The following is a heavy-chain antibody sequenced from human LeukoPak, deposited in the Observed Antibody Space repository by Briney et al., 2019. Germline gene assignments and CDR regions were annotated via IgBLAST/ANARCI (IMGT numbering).Heavy chain of an antibody. D-gene: IGHD1-26*01. J-gene: IGHJ4*02. CDR3: ARQSFAPFQVGPETPIES. V-gene: IGHV4-34*01. CDR2: MNHSGST. CDR1: GGAFSGYS. Sequence: SETLTLTCAVYGGAFSGYSWSWIRQPPGKGLEWIGEMNHSGSTNYNPSLKSRVTVSVDTSKNQFSLNLNSVTAADTAVYYCARQSFAPFQVGPETPIESWGQGTLVTVSS.